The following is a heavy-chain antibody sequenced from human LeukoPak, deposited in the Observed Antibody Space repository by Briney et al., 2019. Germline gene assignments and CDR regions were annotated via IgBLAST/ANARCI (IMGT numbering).Heavy chain of an antibody. CDR2: INPNSGGT. CDR1: GYTFTGYY. Sequence: GASVKVSCKASGYTFTGYYMHWVRQAPGQGLEWMGWINPNSGGTNYAQKFQGRVTMTRDTSISTAYMELSRLRSDDTAVYYCARGYCSSTSCYRSARNWFDPWGQGTLVTVSS. V-gene: IGHV1-2*02. J-gene: IGHJ5*02. CDR3: ARGYCSSTSCYRSARNWFDP. D-gene: IGHD2-2*01.